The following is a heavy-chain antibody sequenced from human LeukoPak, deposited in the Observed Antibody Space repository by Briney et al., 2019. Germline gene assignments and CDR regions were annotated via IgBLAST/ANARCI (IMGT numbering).Heavy chain of an antibody. J-gene: IGHJ3*02. D-gene: IGHD6-13*01. CDR3: ARDMGLIYSSRGAFDI. CDR1: GGSISSYY. V-gene: IGHV4-4*07. CDR2: VYTSGST. Sequence: PSETLSLTCTVSGGSISSYYWSWIRQPAGKGLEWIGRVYTSGSTNYNPSLKSRVTMSVDTSKNQFSLKLSSVTAADTAVYYCARDMGLIYSSRGAFDIWGQGTMVTVSP.